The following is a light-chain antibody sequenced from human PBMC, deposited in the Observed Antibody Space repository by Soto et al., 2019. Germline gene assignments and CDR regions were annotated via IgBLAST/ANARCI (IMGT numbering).Light chain of an antibody. Sequence: QSALTQPASVSGSPGQSITISCTGTSSDVGSYNLVSGYQQHPGKAPKLMIYEVSERPSGVSNRFSGSKSGNTASLTISGLQAEDEADYYCCSYAGSSTPLIFGTGTKLTVL. V-gene: IGLV2-23*02. J-gene: IGLJ1*01. CDR1: SSDVGSYNL. CDR3: CSYAGSSTPLI. CDR2: EVS.